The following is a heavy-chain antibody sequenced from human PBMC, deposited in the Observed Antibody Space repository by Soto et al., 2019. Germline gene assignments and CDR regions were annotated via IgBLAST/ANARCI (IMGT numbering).Heavy chain of an antibody. CDR2: INGDGSSI. CDR3: AREIIAVSGKIRWFDP. D-gene: IGHD6-19*01. V-gene: IGHV3-74*01. J-gene: IGHJ5*02. Sequence: PGWSLRLSCASYVFTFTRHWMHWVRQGPGKGPVWVSRINGDGSSISYADSVKGRFTVSRDNAKNTLYLQMNSLRAEDTAVYYCAREIIAVSGKIRWFDPWGQGTLVTVSS. CDR1: VFTFTRHW.